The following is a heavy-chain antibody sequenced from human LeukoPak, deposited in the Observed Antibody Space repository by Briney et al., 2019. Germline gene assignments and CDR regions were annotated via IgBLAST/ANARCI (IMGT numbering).Heavy chain of an antibody. D-gene: IGHD6-13*01. J-gene: IGHJ2*01. CDR2: IYTSGST. Sequence: SETLSLACTVSGGSISSYYWSWIRQPAGKGLEWIGRIYTSGSTNYNPSLKSRVTMSVDTSKNQFSLKLSSVTAADTAVYYCARHGSSWYLNWYFDLWGRGTLVTVSS. CDR3: ARHGSSWYLNWYFDL. CDR1: GGSISSYY. V-gene: IGHV4-4*07.